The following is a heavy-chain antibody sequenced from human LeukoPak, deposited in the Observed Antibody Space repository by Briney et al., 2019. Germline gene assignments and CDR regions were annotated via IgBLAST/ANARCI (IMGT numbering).Heavy chain of an antibody. CDR2: INHGGST. CDR1: GGSFSGYY. V-gene: IGHV4-34*01. CDR3: ARDYKSSYYYYYGMDV. D-gene: IGHD4-11*01. Sequence: SETLSLTCAVYGGSFSGYYWSWIRQPPGKGLEWIGEINHGGSTNYNPSLKSRVTISVDTSKNQFSLKLSSVTAADTAVYYCARDYKSSYYYYYGMDVWGQGTTVTVSS. J-gene: IGHJ6*02.